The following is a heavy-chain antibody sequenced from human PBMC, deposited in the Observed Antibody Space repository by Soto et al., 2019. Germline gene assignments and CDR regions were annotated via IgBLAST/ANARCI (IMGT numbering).Heavy chain of an antibody. CDR3: AKISSTWYPRPPYYFDY. V-gene: IGHV3-23*01. D-gene: IGHD6-13*01. CDR1: GFTFSTFA. Sequence: GGSLRLSCAASGFTFSTFAMTWVRRAPGKGLEWVSGISGSGGNTYYADSVKGRFTISRDNSESRLYLQMNSLTAEDTAVYSCAKISSTWYPRPPYYFDYWGQGALVTVSS. CDR2: ISGSGGNT. J-gene: IGHJ4*02.